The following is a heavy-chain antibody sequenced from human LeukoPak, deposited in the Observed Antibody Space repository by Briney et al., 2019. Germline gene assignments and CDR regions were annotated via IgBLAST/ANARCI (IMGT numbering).Heavy chain of an antibody. V-gene: IGHV4-59*06. CDR1: GGSISNYY. Sequence: SETLSLTCTVSGGSISNYYWSWIRQHPGKGLEWIGYIYYSGSTYYNPSLKSRVTISVDTSKNQFSLKLSSVTAADTAVYYCATSRTIFGVFDIWGQGTMVTVSS. J-gene: IGHJ3*02. CDR3: ATSRTIFGVFDI. D-gene: IGHD3-3*01. CDR2: IYYSGST.